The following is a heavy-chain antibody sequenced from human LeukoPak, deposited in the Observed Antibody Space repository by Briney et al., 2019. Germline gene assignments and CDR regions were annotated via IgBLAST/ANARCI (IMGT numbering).Heavy chain of an antibody. CDR1: GFTFSNYE. CDR2: ISSSGRTI. V-gene: IGHV3-48*03. Sequence: GGSLRLSCAASGFTFSNYEMNWVRQAPGKGLEWVSYISSSGRTIYYADSVKGRFTISRDNAKDSLYLQMNSLRTEDTAVYYCASSTAIGYWGQGTLVTVSS. CDR3: ASSTAIGY. J-gene: IGHJ4*02.